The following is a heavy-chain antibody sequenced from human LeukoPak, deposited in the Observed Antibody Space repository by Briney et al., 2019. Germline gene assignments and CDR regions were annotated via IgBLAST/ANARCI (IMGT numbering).Heavy chain of an antibody. V-gene: IGHV3-33*01. CDR3: TRDADTSGHYDIFDI. D-gene: IGHD6-19*01. CDR1: GFTFSYYG. CDR2: MWSDGIRK. J-gene: IGHJ3*02. Sequence: GGSLRLSCAPSGFTFSYYGIHGVPQAPGKGLEWVAVMWSDGIRKYYTDSVKGRFTVSRDTSKNTQYLEMSSLRVEDTAVYYCTRDADTSGHYDIFDIWGQGTMVTVSS.